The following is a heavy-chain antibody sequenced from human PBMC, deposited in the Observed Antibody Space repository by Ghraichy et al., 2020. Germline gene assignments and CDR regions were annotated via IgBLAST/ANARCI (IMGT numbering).Heavy chain of an antibody. D-gene: IGHD2-15*01. CDR3: ARDIEGLGVAALDY. J-gene: IGHJ4*02. V-gene: IGHV3-48*02. Sequence: GGSLRLSCAASGFTFSSYSMNWVRQAPGKGLEWVSYISSSSSTIYYADSVKGRFTISRDNAKNSLYLQMNSLRDEDTAVYYCARDIEGLGVAALDYWGQGTLVTVSS. CDR1: GFTFSSYS. CDR2: ISSSSSTI.